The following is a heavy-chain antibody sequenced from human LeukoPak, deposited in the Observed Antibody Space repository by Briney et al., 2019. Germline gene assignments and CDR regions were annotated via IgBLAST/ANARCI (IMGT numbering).Heavy chain of an antibody. V-gene: IGHV3-53*01. CDR2: IYNGGRT. D-gene: IGHD5-12*01. CDR1: GFTVSSNY. J-gene: IGHJ4*02. Sequence: PGGSLRLSCAASGFTVSSNYMNWVRQAPGKGLEWVSAIYNGGRTYYADSVKGRFIISRDTSKNTLYLQMSSLRAEDTAVYYCARDSRGVAFFDYWGQGTPVSVSS. CDR3: ARDSRGVAFFDY.